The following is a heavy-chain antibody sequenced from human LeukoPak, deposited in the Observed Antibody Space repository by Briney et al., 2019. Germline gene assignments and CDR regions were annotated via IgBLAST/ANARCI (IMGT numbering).Heavy chain of an antibody. CDR2: IYSGGST. V-gene: IGHV3-53*01. Sequence: GGSLRLSCAASGFTVSSNYMSWVRQAPGKGLEWVSVIYSGGSTYYADSVKGRFTISRDNSKNTLYLQMNSLRAEDTAVYSCAKGDTMVRGVIIPNWFDPWGQGTLVTVSS. CDR1: GFTVSSNY. J-gene: IGHJ5*02. D-gene: IGHD3-10*01. CDR3: AKGDTMVRGVIIPNWFDP.